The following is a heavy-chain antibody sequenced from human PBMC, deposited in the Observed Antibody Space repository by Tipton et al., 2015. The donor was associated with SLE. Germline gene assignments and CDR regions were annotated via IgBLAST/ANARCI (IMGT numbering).Heavy chain of an antibody. CDR2: IYPGDSDS. CDR3: ARGRDSSSGWLAFDY. V-gene: IGHV5-51*03. J-gene: IGHJ4*02. CDR1: GYSFTKFW. Sequence: QLVQSGAEANKPGESLKISCEASGYSFTKFWIGWVRQTPGRGLEWMGIIYPGDSDSRYSSSFEGQVSISADKSINTAYLQWSSLKASDTGMYFCARGRDSSSGWLAFDYWGQGTLVTVPS. D-gene: IGHD6-19*01.